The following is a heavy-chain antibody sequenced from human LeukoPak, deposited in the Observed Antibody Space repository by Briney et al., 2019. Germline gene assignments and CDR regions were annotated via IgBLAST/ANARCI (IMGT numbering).Heavy chain of an antibody. Sequence: SETLSLTCTVSGGSISSYYWSWIRQPAGKGLEWIGRIYTSGSTNYNPSLKSRVTISVDTSKNQFSLKLSSVTAADTAVYYCARAKPGIRYFDWLDNWFDPWGQGTLVTVSS. J-gene: IGHJ5*02. V-gene: IGHV4-4*07. CDR3: ARAKPGIRYFDWLDNWFDP. CDR2: IYTSGST. D-gene: IGHD3-9*01. CDR1: GGSISSYY.